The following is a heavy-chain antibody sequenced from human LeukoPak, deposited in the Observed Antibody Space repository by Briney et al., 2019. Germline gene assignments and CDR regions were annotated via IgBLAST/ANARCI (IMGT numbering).Heavy chain of an antibody. CDR3: ARRDGSSGNDY. CDR2: IYYSGST. J-gene: IGHJ4*02. CDR1: GGSISSYY. Sequence: SETLSLTCTVSGGSISSYYWSWIRQPPGKGLEWIGYIYYSGSTNYNPSLKSRVTISVDTSKNQFSLKLSSVTAADTAVYYCARRDGSSGNDYWGQGTLVTVSS. V-gene: IGHV4-59*08. D-gene: IGHD6-19*01.